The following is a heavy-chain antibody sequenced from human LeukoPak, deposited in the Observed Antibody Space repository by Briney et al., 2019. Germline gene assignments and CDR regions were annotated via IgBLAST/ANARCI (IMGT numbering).Heavy chain of an antibody. Sequence: PGGSLRLSCAASGFTFSSYAMNWVRQAPGKGLEWVSLIGGSGGITYYADSVKGRFTISRDNSKNTLYLQMNSLRAEDTAVYYCAGGAVAGNFDYWGQGTLVTVSS. V-gene: IGHV3-23*01. D-gene: IGHD6-19*01. CDR1: GFTFSSYA. CDR3: AGGAVAGNFDY. J-gene: IGHJ4*02. CDR2: IGGSGGIT.